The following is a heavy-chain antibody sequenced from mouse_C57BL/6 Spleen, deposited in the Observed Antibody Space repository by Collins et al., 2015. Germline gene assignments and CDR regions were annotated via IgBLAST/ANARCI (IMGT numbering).Heavy chain of an antibody. V-gene: IGHV1-26*01. CDR2: INPNNGGT. J-gene: IGHJ4*01. D-gene: IGHD2-13*01. CDR3: ARGGDVAMDC. Sequence: EVQLQQSGPELVKPGASVKISCKASGYTFTDYYMNWVKQSHGKSLEWTGDINPNNGGTSFNQKFKGKATLTVDKSSITAYMELRSLTSEDSAVYYCARGGDVAMDCWGQGTSVTVSS. CDR1: GYTFTDYY.